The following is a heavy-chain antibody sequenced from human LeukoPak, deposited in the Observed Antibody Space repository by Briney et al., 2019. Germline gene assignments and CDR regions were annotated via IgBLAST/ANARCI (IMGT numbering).Heavy chain of an antibody. V-gene: IGHV3-15*01. Sequence: GGSLRLSCAASGFTFSHAWMIWVRQTPGKGLECVGRIKKNGDGGTVDYAAPVKDRFFISRDDLQNTLYLQMNSLRAEDTAVYYCAKQFADSSIPSRQLGNDYWGQGTLVTVSS. J-gene: IGHJ4*02. CDR3: AKQFADSSIPSRQLGNDY. CDR1: GFTFSHAW. CDR2: IKKNGDGGTV. D-gene: IGHD6-13*01.